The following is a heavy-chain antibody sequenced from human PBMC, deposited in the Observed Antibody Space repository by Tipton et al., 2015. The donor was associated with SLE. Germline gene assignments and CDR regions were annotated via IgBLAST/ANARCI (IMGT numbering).Heavy chain of an antibody. J-gene: IGHJ6*03. D-gene: IGHD2-2*01. CDR1: GGSISSSSYY. V-gene: IGHV4-39*07. Sequence: TLPLTCTVSGGSISSSSYYWGWIRQPPGKGLEWIGSIYYSGSTYYNPSLKSRVTISVDTSKNQFSLKLSSVTAADTAVYYCARDWCSSTSCYGYYYMDVWGKGTTVTFSS. CDR3: ARDWCSSTSCYGYYYMDV. CDR2: IYYSGST.